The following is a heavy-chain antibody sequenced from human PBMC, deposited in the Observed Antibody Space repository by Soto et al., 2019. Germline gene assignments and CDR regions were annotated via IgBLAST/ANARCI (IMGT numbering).Heavy chain of an antibody. CDR1: GFTFSSYS. Sequence: EVQLVESGGGLVQPGGSLRLSCAASGFTFSSYSMNWFRKAPGKGLEWVSYISSSSSTIYYADSVKGRFTISRDNAKNSLYLQMNSLRDEDTAVYYCARGTRGVATSDYWGQGTLVTVSS. J-gene: IGHJ4*02. D-gene: IGHD5-12*01. V-gene: IGHV3-48*02. CDR3: ARGTRGVATSDY. CDR2: ISSSSSTI.